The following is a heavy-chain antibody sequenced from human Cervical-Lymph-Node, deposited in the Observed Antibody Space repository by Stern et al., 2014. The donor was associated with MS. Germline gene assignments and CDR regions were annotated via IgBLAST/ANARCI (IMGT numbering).Heavy chain of an antibody. CDR2: IYTDAST. CDR3: ARAIFGVNTAAMAPDAFDS. J-gene: IGHJ3*01. D-gene: IGHD3-3*01. V-gene: IGHV3-53*01. CDR1: GFAVSKNY. Sequence: EVQLVQSGGGLIQPGGSLRLSCAAPGFAVSKNYMSWVRQAPGKGLEWVSLIYTDASTYYAGSLKGRFPISRESSKNKLFLQMNSLRAEDTAMYYCARAIFGVNTAAMAPDAFDSWGQGTMVTVSS.